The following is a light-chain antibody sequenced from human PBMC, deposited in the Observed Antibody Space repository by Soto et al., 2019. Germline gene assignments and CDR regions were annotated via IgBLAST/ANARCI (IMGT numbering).Light chain of an antibody. CDR2: EVT. CDR3: SSFTSTSTRL. CDR1: SSDIGSYDY. Sequence: QSALTQPASVSGSPGQSITISCTGTSSDIGSYDYVSWYQQHPGEAPNLIIYEVTDRPSGVSNRFSGSKSGNTASLTISGLQAEDEADYYCSSFTSTSTRLFGSGTKVTVL. J-gene: IGLJ1*01. V-gene: IGLV2-14*01.